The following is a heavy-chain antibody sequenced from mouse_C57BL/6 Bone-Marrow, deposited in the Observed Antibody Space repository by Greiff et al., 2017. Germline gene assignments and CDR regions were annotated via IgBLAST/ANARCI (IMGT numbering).Heavy chain of an antibody. CDR1: EYAFPSHD. CDR3: ARRGAGVYWYFDV. CDR2: INSDGGST. V-gene: IGHV5-2*01. Sequence: EVKLQESGGGLVQPGESLKLSCESNEYAFPSHDMSWVRKTPEKRLELVAAINSDGGSTYYPATMERRFIISRDKSEKTLYLQMSSVRSEDTALYYCARRGAGVYWYFDVWGTGTTVTVSS. J-gene: IGHJ1*03. D-gene: IGHD3-3*01.